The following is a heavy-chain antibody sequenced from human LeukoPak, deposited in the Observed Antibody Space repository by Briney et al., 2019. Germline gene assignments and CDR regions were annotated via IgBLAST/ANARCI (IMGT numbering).Heavy chain of an antibody. J-gene: IGHJ4*02. CDR1: GFTFSIYA. D-gene: IGHD2-2*01. CDR2: ISGSGDIT. V-gene: IGHV3-23*01. CDR3: ARDGRRNCSTLNCYIFSN. Sequence: GGSLRLSCAASGFTFSIYAMTWVRQAPGKGLEWVAAISGSGDITLYADSVKGRFTISRDNSNNTVHLQMNSLRGEDTAVYYCARDGRRNCSTLNCYIFSNWGQGTLVTVSS.